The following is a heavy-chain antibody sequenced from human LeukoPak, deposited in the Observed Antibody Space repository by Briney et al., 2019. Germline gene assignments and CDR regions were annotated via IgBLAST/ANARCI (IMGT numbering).Heavy chain of an antibody. CDR1: GGTFSSYA. J-gene: IGHJ4*02. V-gene: IGHV1-69*04. Sequence: SVKVSCKASGGTFSSYAISWVRQAPGQGLEWMGRIIPILGIANYAQKFQGRVTITADKSTSTAYMELSSLRSEDTAVYYCARRYCTSTSCSYFDYWGQGTLVTVSS. CDR3: ARRYCTSTSCSYFDY. D-gene: IGHD2-2*01. CDR2: IIPILGIA.